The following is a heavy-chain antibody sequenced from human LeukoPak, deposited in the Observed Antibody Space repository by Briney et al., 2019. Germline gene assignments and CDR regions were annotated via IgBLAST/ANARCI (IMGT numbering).Heavy chain of an antibody. CDR1: GGSISSYY. J-gene: IGHJ6*03. CDR3: AKARRLAVAGTGAYYMDV. CDR2: IYYSGST. V-gene: IGHV4-59*01. D-gene: IGHD6-19*01. Sequence: SETLSLTRTVSGGSISSYYWSWIRQPPGKGLEWIGYIYYSGSTNYNPSLKSRVTISVDTSKNQFSLKLSSVTAADTAVYYCAKARRLAVAGTGAYYMDVWGKGTTVTVSS.